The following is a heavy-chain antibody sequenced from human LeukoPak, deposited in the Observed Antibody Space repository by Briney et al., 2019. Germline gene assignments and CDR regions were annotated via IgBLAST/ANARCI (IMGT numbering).Heavy chain of an antibody. CDR3: ARGRRRYCSSTSCHNWFDP. J-gene: IGHJ5*02. D-gene: IGHD2-2*01. V-gene: IGHV4-34*01. CDR2: INHSGST. Sequence: SSETLSLTCAVYGGSFSGYYWSWIRQPPGKGLEWIGEINHSGSTNYNPSLKSRVTISVDTSKNQFSLKLSSVTAADTAVYYCARGRRRYCSSTSCHNWFDPWGQGTLVTVSS. CDR1: GGSFSGYY.